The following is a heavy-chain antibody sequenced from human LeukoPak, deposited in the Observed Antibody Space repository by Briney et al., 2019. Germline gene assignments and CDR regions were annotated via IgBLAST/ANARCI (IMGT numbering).Heavy chain of an antibody. V-gene: IGHV3-33*01. D-gene: IGHD3-10*01. CDR2: IWDDGNNK. CDR3: ARDSYQDYYGRFDP. CDR1: GFSFGNHG. Sequence: PGGSLSLSCAASGFSFGNHGMHWVRQAPGKRLEWVAVIWDDGNNKRYANSVNGRFTISRDNSENTLYLQMNGLTAEDTAMYYCARDSYQDYYGRFDPWGQGTLVIVSS. J-gene: IGHJ5*02.